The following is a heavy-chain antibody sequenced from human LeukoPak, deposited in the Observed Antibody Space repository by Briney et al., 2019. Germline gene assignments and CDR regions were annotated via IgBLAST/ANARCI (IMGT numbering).Heavy chain of an antibody. CDR3: ARVRHYGSGTFLWAPSFDI. CDR2: INPNTGGT. J-gene: IGHJ3*02. Sequence: ASVKVSCKASGYTFSDYYFHWVRQAPGQGLEWMGWINPNTGGTNYAQRFLGRVTVTRDTSISTVYMELSRLRSDDTAVYYCARVRHYGSGTFLWAPSFDIWGQGTTVTVSS. V-gene: IGHV1-2*02. D-gene: IGHD3-10*01. CDR1: GYTFSDYY.